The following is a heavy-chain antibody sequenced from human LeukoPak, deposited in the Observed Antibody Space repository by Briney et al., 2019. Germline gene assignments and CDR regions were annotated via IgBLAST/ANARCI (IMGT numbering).Heavy chain of an antibody. J-gene: IGHJ4*02. Sequence: GGSLRLSCVASGFTFSNSWMHWVRQAPGKGLEWVSVIYGGGNIYYADSVKGRFTISRDNSKNTLYLQMNSLRAEDTAVYYCARGAGYNYPYYFDYWGQGTLVTVSS. CDR3: ARGAGYNYPYYFDY. V-gene: IGHV3-53*01. CDR1: GFTFSNSW. CDR2: IYGGGNI. D-gene: IGHD5-24*01.